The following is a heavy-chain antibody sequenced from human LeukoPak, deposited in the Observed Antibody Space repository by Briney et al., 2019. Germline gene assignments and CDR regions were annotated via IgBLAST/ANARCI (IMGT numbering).Heavy chain of an antibody. J-gene: IGHJ6*02. Sequence: PSETLSLTCTVSGGSINSYYWTWIRQPPGKGLEWIANVYNSGSTNYNPSLKSRVTISVDMFKNQFSLKLTSVTAADTAVYYCARLRSGMDVWGRGTTVTVSS. CDR3: ARLRSGMDV. CDR2: VYNSGST. V-gene: IGHV4-59*01. CDR1: GGSINSYY.